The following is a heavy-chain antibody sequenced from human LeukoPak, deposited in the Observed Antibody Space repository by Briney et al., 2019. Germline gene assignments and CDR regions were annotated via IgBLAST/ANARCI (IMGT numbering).Heavy chain of an antibody. J-gene: IGHJ4*02. CDR3: ARWGYGGKVVEYYFDY. CDR1: GGSFSGYY. Sequence: PSETLSLICAVYGGSFSGYYWSWIRQPPGKGLEWIGEINHSGSTNYNPSLKSRVTISVDTSTNQFSLTLSSVTAADTAVYYCARWGYGGKVVEYYFDYWGQGTLVTVSS. D-gene: IGHD4-23*01. CDR2: INHSGST. V-gene: IGHV4-34*01.